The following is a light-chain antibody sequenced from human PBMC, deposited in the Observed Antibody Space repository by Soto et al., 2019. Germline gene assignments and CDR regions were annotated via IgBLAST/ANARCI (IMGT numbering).Light chain of an antibody. V-gene: IGLV2-14*01. CDR1: SSDVGGYNY. J-gene: IGLJ2*01. CDR2: DVS. Sequence: QSALTQPASVSGSAGQSITISCTGTSSDVGGYNYVSWYQQHPGKAPKLMIYDVSNRPSGVSNRFSGSKSGNTASLTISGLQAEDEADYYCSSYTSSIVVFGGGTKLTVL. CDR3: SSYTSSIVV.